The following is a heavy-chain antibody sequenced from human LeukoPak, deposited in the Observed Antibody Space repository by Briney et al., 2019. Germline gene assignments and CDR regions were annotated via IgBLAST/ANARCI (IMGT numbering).Heavy chain of an antibody. CDR3: ARAVVIAPYYFDY. CDR1: GGSISSSSYY. Sequence: SETLSLTCTVSGGSISSSSYYWSWIRQPAGKGLEWIGRIYTSGSTNYNPSLKSRVTMSVDTSKNQFSLKLSSVTAADTAVYYCARAVVIAPYYFDYWGQGTLVTVSS. D-gene: IGHD2-21*01. CDR2: IYTSGST. V-gene: IGHV4-61*02. J-gene: IGHJ4*02.